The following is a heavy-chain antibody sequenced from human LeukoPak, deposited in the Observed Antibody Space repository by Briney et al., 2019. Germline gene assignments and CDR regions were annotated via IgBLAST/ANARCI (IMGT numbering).Heavy chain of an antibody. CDR1: GFSFSTYA. Sequence: GSLRLSCATSGFSFSTYAMAWVRQAPGTGLEWVATISGNGGNKYYANSVKGRFTISRDNSRNTVTVYLQMSSLRSDDTAIYYCAKQAPTTIFDVDSAHFDYWGQGTLVTVSS. J-gene: IGHJ4*02. D-gene: IGHD3-3*01. V-gene: IGHV3-23*01. CDR2: ISGNGGNK. CDR3: AKQAPTTIFDVDSAHFDY.